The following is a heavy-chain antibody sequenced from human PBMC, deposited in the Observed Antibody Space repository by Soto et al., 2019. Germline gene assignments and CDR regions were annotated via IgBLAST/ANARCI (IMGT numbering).Heavy chain of an antibody. CDR1: GGTFSSYA. Sequence: QVQLVQSGAEVKKPGSSVKVSCKASGGTFSSYAISWVRQAPGQGLEWMGGIITIFGTANYAQKFKGRVTITADESTSTAYMELSRLGSEDTAVYYCARGPYYYDSSCYSHDAFDIWGQGTMVTVSS. V-gene: IGHV1-69*01. CDR2: IITIFGTA. CDR3: ARGPYYYDSSCYSHDAFDI. J-gene: IGHJ3*02. D-gene: IGHD3-22*01.